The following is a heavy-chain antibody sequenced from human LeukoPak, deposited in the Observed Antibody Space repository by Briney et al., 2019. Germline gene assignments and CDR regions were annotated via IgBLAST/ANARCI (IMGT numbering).Heavy chain of an antibody. Sequence: GGSLRLSCAASGFTFSSYAMSWVRRAPGKGLEWVSAISGSGGSTYYADSVKGRFTISRDNSKNTLYLQMNSLRAEDTAVYYCAKGSNFGVPRNWFDPWGQGTLVTVSS. J-gene: IGHJ5*02. V-gene: IGHV3-23*01. D-gene: IGHD3-3*01. CDR3: AKGSNFGVPRNWFDP. CDR1: GFTFSSYA. CDR2: ISGSGGST.